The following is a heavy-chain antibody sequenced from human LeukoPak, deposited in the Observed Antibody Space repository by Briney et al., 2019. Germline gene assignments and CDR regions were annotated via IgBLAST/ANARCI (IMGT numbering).Heavy chain of an antibody. CDR3: AKVPVFSLTISEVVTDDAFDI. V-gene: IGHV3-23*01. J-gene: IGHJ3*02. CDR2: ISGSGGAT. CDR1: GFTFSSYA. D-gene: IGHD3-3*01. Sequence: GGSLRLSCAASGFTFSSYAMSWVRQAPGKGLEWVSAISGSGGATYYADSVKGRFTISRDNSKHTLYLQMNRLRAEDTAVYYCAKVPVFSLTISEVVTDDAFDIWGQGTIVTVSS.